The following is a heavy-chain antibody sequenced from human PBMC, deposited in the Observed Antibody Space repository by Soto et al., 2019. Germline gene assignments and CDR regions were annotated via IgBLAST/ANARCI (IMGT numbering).Heavy chain of an antibody. CDR2: LSGSGGST. V-gene: IGHV3-23*01. CDR1: GFTFSSYA. CDR3: ARDRYCSGGSCYLNY. J-gene: IGHJ4*02. Sequence: GGSLRLSCVTSGFTFSSYAMSWVRQAPGKGLEWVSGLSGSGGSTYYADSVKDRLTISRDNSKNTLSLQMNSLRAEDTAIDYCARDRYCSGGSCYLNYWGQGTLVTVSS. D-gene: IGHD2-15*01.